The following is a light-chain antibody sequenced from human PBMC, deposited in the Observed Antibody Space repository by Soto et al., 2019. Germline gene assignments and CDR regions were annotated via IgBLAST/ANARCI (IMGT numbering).Light chain of an antibody. Sequence: DVQVTQSPSSLSASVGDSVTITCRASQSIGRWLAWYQQKPGKAPKLLIYDASNLESGVPSRFSGSGSGTDFTLRISSLQPDDFATYYCQEYNSDSGYTFGPGTKVDIK. J-gene: IGKJ3*01. CDR1: QSIGRW. V-gene: IGKV1-5*01. CDR3: QEYNSDSGYT. CDR2: DAS.